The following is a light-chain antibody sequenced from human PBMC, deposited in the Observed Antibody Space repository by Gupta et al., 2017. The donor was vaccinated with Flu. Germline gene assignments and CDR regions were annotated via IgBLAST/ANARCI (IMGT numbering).Light chain of an antibody. CDR2: DVN. J-gene: IGLJ3*02. V-gene: IGLV2-14*03. CDR1: SSDSGGYNY. CDR3: TSSTTSNTLV. Sequence: HSALTQPASVSGSPGPSVTISCTGTSSDSGGYNYVSWHQQPPGNTRNLLIYDVNSRPSGTSSHFSASKAGTTASLTISGLEAEDEADYYCTSSTTSNTLVFGGGTKMTVL.